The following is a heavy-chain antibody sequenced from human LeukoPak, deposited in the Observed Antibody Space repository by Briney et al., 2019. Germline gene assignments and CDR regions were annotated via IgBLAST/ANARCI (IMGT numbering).Heavy chain of an antibody. CDR3: ARGGGDSRYRSYIDY. Sequence: PSETLSLTCTVSGGSVTSYYWGWIRQTPGNGLEWIGDVYYSGATTYNPSLKSRVTTSIDTSKNQFSLKVTSVTAADTAVYYCARGGGDSRYRSYIDYWGQGMLVTVSS. J-gene: IGHJ4*02. D-gene: IGHD2-21*02. CDR1: GGSVTSYY. CDR2: VYYSGAT. V-gene: IGHV4-59*02.